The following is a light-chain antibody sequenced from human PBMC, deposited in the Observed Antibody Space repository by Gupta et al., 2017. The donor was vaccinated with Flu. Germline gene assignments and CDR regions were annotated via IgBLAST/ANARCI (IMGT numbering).Light chain of an antibody. J-gene: IGLJ1*01. CDR3: SAWDDSLNGHYV. V-gene: IGLV1-44*01. Sequence: QSVLAQPPSASGTPGQRVTISCSGSESNVGGNSVNWYQQVPGTSPKLLMYSNDQRPSGVPGRFAGSKSRTSASLAISGLQSEDEADYYCSAWDDSLNGHYVFGTGTKVTVL. CDR2: SND. CDR1: ESNVGGNS.